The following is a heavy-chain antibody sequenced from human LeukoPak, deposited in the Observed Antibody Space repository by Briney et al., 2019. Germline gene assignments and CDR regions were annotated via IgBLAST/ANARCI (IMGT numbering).Heavy chain of an antibody. J-gene: IGHJ3*02. CDR3: ARAVVAGGGQAFDI. CDR1: GASISSGTYY. CDR2: IYHSGST. V-gene: IGHV4-30-2*01. D-gene: IGHD2-15*01. Sequence: PSQTLSLTCAVSGASISSGTYYWSWTRQPPGKGLEWIGYIYHSGSTYYNPSLKSRVTISVDRSKNQFSLKLSSVTAADTAVYYCARAVVAGGGQAFDIWGQGTMVTVSS.